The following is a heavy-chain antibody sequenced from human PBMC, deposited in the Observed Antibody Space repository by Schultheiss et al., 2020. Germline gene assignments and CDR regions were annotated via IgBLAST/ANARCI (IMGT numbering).Heavy chain of an antibody. D-gene: IGHD3-22*01. CDR2: ISYDGSNK. CDR1: GFTFSSYG. V-gene: IGHV3-30*03. J-gene: IGHJ4*02. Sequence: GGSLRLSCAASGFTFSSYGMYWVRQAPGKGLEWVAVISYDGSNKYYADSVKGRFTISRDNSKNTAYLQMNSLKTEDTAVYYCTTDSSGYYSHYWGQGTLVTVSS. CDR3: TTDSSGYYSHY.